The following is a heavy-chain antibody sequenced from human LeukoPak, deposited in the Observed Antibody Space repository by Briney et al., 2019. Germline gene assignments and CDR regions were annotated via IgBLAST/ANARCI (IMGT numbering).Heavy chain of an antibody. CDR2: ISSSGSTI. CDR1: GFTFTTYW. J-gene: IGHJ6*04. CDR3: AELGITMIGGV. Sequence: GESLRLSCAATGFTFTTYWMSWVRQAPGKGLEWVSYISSSGSTIYYADSVKGRFTIYRDNAKNSLYLQMNSLRAEDTAVYYCAELGITMIGGVWGKGTTVTISS. V-gene: IGHV3-48*04. D-gene: IGHD3-10*02.